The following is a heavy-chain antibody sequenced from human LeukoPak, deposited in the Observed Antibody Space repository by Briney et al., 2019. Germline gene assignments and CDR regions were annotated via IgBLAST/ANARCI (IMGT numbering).Heavy chain of an antibody. CDR1: GFTFSSYG. CDR3: ARERSGGTPMDFDY. J-gene: IGHJ4*02. Sequence: GGSLRLSCAASGFTFSSYGIHWVRQAPGKGLEWVAVIWYDGSNKYYADSVKGRFTISRDNSKNTLYLQMNSLRAEDTAVYYCARERSGGTPMDFDYWGQGTLVTVSS. CDR2: IWYDGSNK. D-gene: IGHD5-18*01. V-gene: IGHV3-33*01.